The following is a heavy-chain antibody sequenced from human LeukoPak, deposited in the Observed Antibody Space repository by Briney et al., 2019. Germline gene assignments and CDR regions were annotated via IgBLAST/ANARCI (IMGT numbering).Heavy chain of an antibody. CDR2: IYSSGST. CDR1: SGSITSYY. D-gene: IGHD2-15*01. J-gene: IGHJ4*02. V-gene: IGHV4-4*07. Sequence: SETLSLTCTVSSGSITSYYWNWIRQPAGKGLEWIGRIYSSGSTDYNPSLKSRVTMSVDTSKNQFSLNLSSVTAADPAVYYCARARGRLLLVDYWGQGTLVTVSS. CDR3: ARARGRLLLVDY.